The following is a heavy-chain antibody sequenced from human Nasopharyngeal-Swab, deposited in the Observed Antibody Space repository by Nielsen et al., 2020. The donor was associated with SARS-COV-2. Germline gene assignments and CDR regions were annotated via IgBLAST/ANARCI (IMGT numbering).Heavy chain of an antibody. CDR2: INHSGST. Sequence: RQAPGKGLEWIGEINHSGSTNYNPPLKRRVTISGDTSKNQFSLKLSSVTAADTAVYYCARGHRRTTVTNYWYFDLWGRGTLVTVSS. V-gene: IGHV4-34*01. D-gene: IGHD4-17*01. J-gene: IGHJ2*01. CDR3: ARGHRRTTVTNYWYFDL.